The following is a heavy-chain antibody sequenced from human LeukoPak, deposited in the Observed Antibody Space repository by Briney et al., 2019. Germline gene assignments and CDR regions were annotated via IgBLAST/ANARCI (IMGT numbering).Heavy chain of an antibody. CDR3: ARDHKTTHYGSGSYYDY. CDR2: ISAYNGNT. J-gene: IGHJ4*02. V-gene: IGHV1-18*01. CDR1: GGTFTSYG. D-gene: IGHD3-10*01. Sequence: ASVKVSCKASGGTFTSYGISWVRQAPGQGLEWMGWISAYNGNTNYAQKFQGRVTMTTDISTSTAYMDLRSLRSDDTAVYYCARDHKTTHYGSGSYYDYWGQGALVTVSS.